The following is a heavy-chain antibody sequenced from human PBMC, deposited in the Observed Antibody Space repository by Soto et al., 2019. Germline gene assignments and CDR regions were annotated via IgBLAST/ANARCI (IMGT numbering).Heavy chain of an antibody. CDR2: ISGSGGST. J-gene: IGHJ6*03. Sequence: EVQLLESGGGLVQPGGSLRLSCAASGFTFSSYAMSWVRQAPGEGLEWVSAISGSGGSTYYADSVKGRFTISRDNSKNTLYLQMNSLRAEDTAVYYCAKEGYCSSTSCYSTAYYYYMDVWGKGTTVTVSS. V-gene: IGHV3-23*01. CDR3: AKEGYCSSTSCYSTAYYYYMDV. CDR1: GFTFSSYA. D-gene: IGHD2-2*01.